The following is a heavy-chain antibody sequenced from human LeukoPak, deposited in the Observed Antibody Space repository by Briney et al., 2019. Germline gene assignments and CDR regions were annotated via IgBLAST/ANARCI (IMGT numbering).Heavy chain of an antibody. J-gene: IGHJ5*02. CDR3: AIQPGGWFDP. CDR2: IYHSGST. D-gene: IGHD2-2*01. Sequence: SETLSLTCTVSGGSISSGSYYWSWIRQPAGKGLEWIVEIYHSGSTNYNPSLKSRITISVYKTKNQFSLKLSSVTAADPALYCCAIQPGGWFDPWGQGTLVTVPS. CDR1: GGSISSGSYY. V-gene: IGHV4-61*10.